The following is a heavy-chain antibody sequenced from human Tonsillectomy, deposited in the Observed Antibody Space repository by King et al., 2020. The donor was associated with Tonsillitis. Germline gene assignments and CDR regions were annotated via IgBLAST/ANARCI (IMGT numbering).Heavy chain of an antibody. Sequence: VQLQESGPGLVKPSETLSLTCTVSGYSISSGYYWGWIRQPPGKGLEWIGHIYHSGSTYYNPSLKSRVTISVDTSKNQFSLKLSSVTAADTVVYYCARIKGYSGYIAPLDYWGQGTLVTVSS. J-gene: IGHJ4*02. V-gene: IGHV4-38-2*02. CDR3: ARIKGYSGYIAPLDY. D-gene: IGHD5-12*01. CDR2: IYHSGST. CDR1: GYSISSGYY.